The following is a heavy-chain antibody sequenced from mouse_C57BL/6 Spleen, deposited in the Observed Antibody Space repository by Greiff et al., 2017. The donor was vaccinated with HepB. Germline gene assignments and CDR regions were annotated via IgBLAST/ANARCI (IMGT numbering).Heavy chain of an antibody. D-gene: IGHD1-1*01. CDR2: IYPGSGNT. J-gene: IGHJ2*01. Sequence: VQLQQSGAELVRPGASVKLSCKASGYTFTDYYINWVKQRPGQGLEWIARIYPGSGNTYYNEKFKGKATLTAEKSSSTAYMQLSSLTSEDSAVYFCARGGTTVVATPFDYWGQGTTLTVSS. CDR3: ARGGTTVVATPFDY. V-gene: IGHV1-76*01. CDR1: GYTFTDYY.